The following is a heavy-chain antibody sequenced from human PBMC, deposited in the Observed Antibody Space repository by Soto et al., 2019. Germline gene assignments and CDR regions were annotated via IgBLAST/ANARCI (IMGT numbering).Heavy chain of an antibody. D-gene: IGHD3-16*01. Sequence: PGGSLRLSCAGSGFTFSSYGMHWVRQAPGKGLEWVAVISYDGSDKYYGDSVKGRFTISRDDSKNTLYLQMNSLRVEDTAIYYWAKTAGYDYVWGSSGLDPWGQGTLVTVSS. J-gene: IGHJ5*02. CDR1: GFTFSSYG. CDR2: ISYDGSDK. V-gene: IGHV3-30*18. CDR3: AKTAGYDYVWGSSGLDP.